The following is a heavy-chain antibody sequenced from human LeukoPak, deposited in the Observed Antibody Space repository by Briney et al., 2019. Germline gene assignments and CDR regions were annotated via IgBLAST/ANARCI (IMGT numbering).Heavy chain of an antibody. J-gene: IGHJ3*02. CDR3: ARQLLWFGELRRLRASAFDI. CDR1: GDSISRSRHF. D-gene: IGHD3-10*01. Sequence: PSETLSLTCNVSGDSISRSRHFWAWIRQSPGRGLEWIGYIYNSGSTYYNPSLKSRVTISVDTSKNQFSLKLSSVTAADTAVYYCARQLLWFGELRRLRASAFDIWGQGTMVTVSS. V-gene: IGHV4-39*01. CDR2: IYNSGST.